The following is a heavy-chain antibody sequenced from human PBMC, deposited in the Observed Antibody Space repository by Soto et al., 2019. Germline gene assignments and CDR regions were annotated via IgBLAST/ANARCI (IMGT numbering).Heavy chain of an antibody. D-gene: IGHD3-10*01. CDR2: IYYSGST. Sequence: SETLSLTCTVSGGSISSSSYYWGWIRQPPGKGLEWIGSIYYSGSTYYNPSLKSRVTISVDTSKNQFSLKLSSVTAADTAVYYCARHPPNYYGSGSYYNPFDYWGQGTLVTVSS. V-gene: IGHV4-39*01. CDR3: ARHPPNYYGSGSYYNPFDY. J-gene: IGHJ4*02. CDR1: GGSISSSSYY.